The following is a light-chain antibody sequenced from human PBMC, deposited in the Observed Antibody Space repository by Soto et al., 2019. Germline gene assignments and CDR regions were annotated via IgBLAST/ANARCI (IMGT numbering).Light chain of an antibody. CDR3: QQYYSTPLVT. V-gene: IGKV4-1*01. CDR1: QSVLYSSNNKNY. J-gene: IGKJ3*01. Sequence: DIVMTQSPDSLAVSLGERATINCKSSQSVLYSSNNKNYLAWYQQKPGQPPKLLIYWASTRESGVPDRFSGTGSGTDFTPTISSLQAEDVAVYYFQQYYSTPLVTFGPGTKVDIK. CDR2: WAS.